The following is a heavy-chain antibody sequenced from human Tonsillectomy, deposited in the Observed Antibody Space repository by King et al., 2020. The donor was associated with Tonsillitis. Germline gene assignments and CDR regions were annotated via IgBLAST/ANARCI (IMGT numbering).Heavy chain of an antibody. CDR2: IIPIFGTA. V-gene: IGHV1-69*01. D-gene: IGHD3-22*01. Sequence: VQLVESGAEVKKPGSSVKVSCKASGVTFSNFAINWVRQAPVQGLEWMGGIIPIFGTATYAQKFQGRVTITADASTSTAYMELSSLRSEDTAVYFCARAHSSGYWAYYYYMDVWGKGTTVTVSS. CDR1: GVTFSNFA. CDR3: ARAHSSGYWAYYYYMDV. J-gene: IGHJ6*03.